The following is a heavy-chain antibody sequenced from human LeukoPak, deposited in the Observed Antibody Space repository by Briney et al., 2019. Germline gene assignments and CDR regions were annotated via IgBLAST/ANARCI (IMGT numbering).Heavy chain of an antibody. CDR3: ARVRRGSQFDF. D-gene: IGHD3-16*01. Sequence: PSETLSLTCAVSGYSITSYYYWGWIRQPPGKGLEWIGSISNSGNTYYNSSLESRVTISRDTSKNQFSLKLTSVTASDPAVYYCARVRRGSQFDFWGQGILVTVSS. CDR2: ISNSGNT. J-gene: IGHJ4*02. CDR1: GYSITSYYY. V-gene: IGHV4-38-2*01.